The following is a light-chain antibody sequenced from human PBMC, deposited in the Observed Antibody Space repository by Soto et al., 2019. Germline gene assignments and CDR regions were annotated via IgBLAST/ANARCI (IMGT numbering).Light chain of an antibody. CDR1: QSISSW. Sequence: DIQMTQSPSTLSASVGDRVTITCRASQSISSWLAWYQQKPGKAPKLLIYQASRLQSGVPSRFSGSGSGTEFTLTISSLQPDDLATYYCQHYQRFSRTFGRGTKVDIK. CDR3: QHYQRFSRT. V-gene: IGKV1-5*03. J-gene: IGKJ1*01. CDR2: QAS.